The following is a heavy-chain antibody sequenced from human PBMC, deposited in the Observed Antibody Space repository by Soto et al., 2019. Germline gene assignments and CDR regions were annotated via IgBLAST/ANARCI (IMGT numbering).Heavy chain of an antibody. D-gene: IGHD2-8*01. CDR3: ARVGGYCTNGVCYTGWFDP. J-gene: IGHJ5*02. Sequence: SETLSLTCTVSGGSISSYYWSWIRQPPGKGLEWIGYIYYSGSTNYNPSLKSRVTISVDTSKNQFSLKLSSVTAADTAVYYCARVGGYCTNGVCYTGWFDPWGQGTLVTVSS. V-gene: IGHV4-59*01. CDR1: GGSISSYY. CDR2: IYYSGST.